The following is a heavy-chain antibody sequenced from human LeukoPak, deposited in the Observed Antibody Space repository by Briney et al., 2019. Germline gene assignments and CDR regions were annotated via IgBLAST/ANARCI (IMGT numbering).Heavy chain of an antibody. D-gene: IGHD4-17*01. CDR3: ARELRGRFDC. J-gene: IGHJ4*02. CDR1: GFTFSTYS. V-gene: IGHV3-48*01. CDR2: ISTSSSTI. Sequence: GGSLRLSCAASGFTFSTYSMNWVRQAPGKGLEWLSHISTSSSTINYADSVKGRFTISRDNAKNSLYLQMNSLRAEDTAVYFCARELRGRFDCWGQGTLVTVSS.